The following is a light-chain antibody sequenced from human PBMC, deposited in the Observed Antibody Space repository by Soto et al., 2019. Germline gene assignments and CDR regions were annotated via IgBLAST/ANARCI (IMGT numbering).Light chain of an antibody. Sequence: DIQMTQSPSTLSGSVGDRVTITCRASQTISSWLAWYQQKPGKAPKLLIYKASTLKSGVPSRFSGSGSGTDFTLTISSLQADDVATYYCQHYNSYSEAFGQGTKLELK. J-gene: IGKJ1*01. CDR2: KAS. V-gene: IGKV1-5*03. CDR3: QHYNSYSEA. CDR1: QTISSW.